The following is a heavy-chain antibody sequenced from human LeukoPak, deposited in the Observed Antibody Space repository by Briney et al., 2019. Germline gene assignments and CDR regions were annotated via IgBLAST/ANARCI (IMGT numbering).Heavy chain of an antibody. J-gene: IGHJ4*02. CDR1: GYSISSGYY. D-gene: IGHD1-26*01. CDR2: IYHSGST. Sequence: SETLSLTCAVSGYSISSGYYWGWIRQPPGKGLEWIGSIYHSGSTYYNPSLKSRVTISVDTSKNQFSLKLSSVTAADTAVYYCARKTSGSYSHFDYRGQGTLVTVSS. V-gene: IGHV4-38-2*01. CDR3: ARKTSGSYSHFDY.